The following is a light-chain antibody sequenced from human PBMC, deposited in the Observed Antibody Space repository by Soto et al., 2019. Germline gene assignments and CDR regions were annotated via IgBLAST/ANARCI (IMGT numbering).Light chain of an antibody. CDR2: GAS. J-gene: IGKJ3*01. V-gene: IGKV1-12*01. CDR1: QDISSW. CDR3: QQTNSFPFT. Sequence: DIQMTQSPSSVSASVGDRVTITCRASQDISSWLAWYQQTPGRAPKLLIYGASSLQSGVTSRFRGRGSGTELTISVSSLQPEEFATYSCQQTNSFPFTFGPGTKVDIK.